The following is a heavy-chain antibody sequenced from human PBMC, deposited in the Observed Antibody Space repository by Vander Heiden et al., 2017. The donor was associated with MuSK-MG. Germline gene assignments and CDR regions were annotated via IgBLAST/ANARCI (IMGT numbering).Heavy chain of an antibody. D-gene: IGHD5-18*01. J-gene: IGHJ4*02. Sequence: QVQLVESGGGVVQPGRSLRPCCTASGFTCSSDAMPWGRQAPGKGLEWVAVISYDGSNKYYADSVKGRFTISRDNSKNTLYLQMNSLRAEDTAVYYCARGYETATLDYWGQGTLVTVSS. V-gene: IGHV3-30-3*01. CDR2: ISYDGSNK. CDR1: GFTCSSDA. CDR3: ARGYETATLDY.